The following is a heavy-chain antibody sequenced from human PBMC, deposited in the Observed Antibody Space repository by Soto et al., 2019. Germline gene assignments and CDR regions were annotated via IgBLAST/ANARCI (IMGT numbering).Heavy chain of an antibody. J-gene: IGHJ4*03. CDR3: ARTGLPDVKGASDY. D-gene: IGHD1-26*01. CDR2: ISTSGNT. Sequence: PSETLSLTCTVSGGSISSDYWSWIRQPAGKGLEWVGRISTSGNTNYNASLKSRVTMSVDTSKNQFSLRLTSVTAADTAVYYCARTGLPDVKGASDYWGQGTMVTVSS. CDR1: GGSISSDY. V-gene: IGHV4-4*07.